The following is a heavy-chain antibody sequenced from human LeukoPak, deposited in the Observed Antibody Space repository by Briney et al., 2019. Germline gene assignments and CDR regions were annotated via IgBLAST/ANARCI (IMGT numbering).Heavy chain of an antibody. CDR1: GLTFDNYV. CDR3: VKDAPNGSIDY. J-gene: IGHJ4*02. CDR2: ITPNSGGV. Sequence: PGRSLRLSCAASGLTFDNYVMHWVRLVPGKGLERVSSITPNSGGVGYAASVKGRFTISRDNARNSLYLQMNSLKAEVTALYYCVKDAPNGSIDYWGQGTLVTVSS. D-gene: IGHD2/OR15-2a*01. V-gene: IGHV3-9*01.